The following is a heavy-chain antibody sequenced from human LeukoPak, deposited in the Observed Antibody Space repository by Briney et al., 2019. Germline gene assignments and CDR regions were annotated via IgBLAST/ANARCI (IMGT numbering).Heavy chain of an antibody. V-gene: IGHV4-39*01. CDR3: ARTDIVVVPAAIDY. CDR1: GGSISSSSYY. CDR2: IYYSGST. D-gene: IGHD2-2*01. Sequence: SETLSLTCTASGGSISSSSYYWGWIRQPPGKGLEWIGSIYYSGSTYYNPSLKSRVTISVDTSKNQFSLKLSSVTAADTAVYYCARTDIVVVPAAIDYWGQGTLVTVSS. J-gene: IGHJ4*02.